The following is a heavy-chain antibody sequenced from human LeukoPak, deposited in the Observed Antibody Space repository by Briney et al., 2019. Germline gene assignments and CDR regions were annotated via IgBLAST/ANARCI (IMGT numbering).Heavy chain of an antibody. V-gene: IGHV3-23*01. Sequence: GGSLRISCAASGFSFSTYSFSWVRQAPGKGLEWVSGISASGGDTFYADSVKGRFTISRDNSKNTLSLQMNSLRVEDTAIYYCAKDVRRCNGGCTWGQGTLVTVSS. CDR3: AKDVRRCNGGCT. CDR2: ISASGGDT. J-gene: IGHJ5*02. CDR1: GFSFSTYS. D-gene: IGHD2-8*01.